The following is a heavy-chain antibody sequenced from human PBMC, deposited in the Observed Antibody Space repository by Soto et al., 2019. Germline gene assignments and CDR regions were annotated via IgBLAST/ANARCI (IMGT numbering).Heavy chain of an antibody. V-gene: IGHV3-23*01. Sequence: WGSLRLSCAAAGFTVSNYAMTWVRQAPGKGLEWVAISSTSGRSTYHADSVRGRFTISRDNSKNTLYLHMTNLRAEDTAVYYCAKDGNWLDVFLDLWGQGTPVTVSS. J-gene: IGHJ4*02. CDR1: GFTVSNYA. CDR2: SSTSGRST. D-gene: IGHD6-19*01. CDR3: AKDGNWLDVFLDL.